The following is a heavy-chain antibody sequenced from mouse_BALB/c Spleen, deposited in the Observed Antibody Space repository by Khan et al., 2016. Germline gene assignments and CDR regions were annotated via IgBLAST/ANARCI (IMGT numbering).Heavy chain of an antibody. CDR2: IDPANGNT. CDR1: GFNIKDTY. V-gene: IGHV14-3*02. Sequence: VQLKQSGAELVKPGASVKLSCTASGFNIKDTYMHWVKQRPEQGLEWIGRIDPANGNTKYDPKFQGKATITADTSSNTAYLPLSSLTSEDTAVYYCARGLYYYGSSYYAMDYWGQGTSVTVSS. J-gene: IGHJ4*01. CDR3: ARGLYYYGSSYYAMDY. D-gene: IGHD1-1*01.